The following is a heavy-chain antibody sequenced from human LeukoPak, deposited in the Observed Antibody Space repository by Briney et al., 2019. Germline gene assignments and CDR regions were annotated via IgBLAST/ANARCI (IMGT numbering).Heavy chain of an antibody. V-gene: IGHV3-23*01. CDR2: ISGSGGST. D-gene: IGHD5-24*01. Sequence: PGGSLRLSCAASGFTLSSYAMSWVRQAPGKGLEWVSAISGSGGSTYYADSVKGRFTISRDNSKNTLYLQMNSLRAEDTAVYYCHAIHLVATIDFDYWGQGTLVTVSS. CDR1: GFTLSSYA. J-gene: IGHJ4*02. CDR3: HAIHLVATIDFDY.